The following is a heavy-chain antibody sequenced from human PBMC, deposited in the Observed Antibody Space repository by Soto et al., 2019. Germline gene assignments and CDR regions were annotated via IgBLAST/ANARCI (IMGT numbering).Heavy chain of an antibody. J-gene: IGHJ4*02. Sequence: SLRLSKAASGCTFRDFAVSCVRQEKGKGLEWVSAISGSGGSTYYADSVKGRFTISRDNSKNTLYLQMNSLRAEDTAVYYCAKGIAASPRAPYFDYWGQGTLVNGSS. CDR3: AKGIAASPRAPYFDY. CDR2: ISGSGGST. CDR1: GCTFRDFA. D-gene: IGHD6-6*01. V-gene: IGHV3-23*01.